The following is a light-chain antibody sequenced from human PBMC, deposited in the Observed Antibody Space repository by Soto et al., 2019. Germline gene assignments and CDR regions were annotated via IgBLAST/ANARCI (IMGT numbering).Light chain of an antibody. CDR2: AAS. CDR3: QQDNTCPLT. V-gene: IGKV1-9*01. CDR1: QDISSH. J-gene: IGKJ4*01. Sequence: DIQLTQSPSFLSASVGDRVTITCRASQDISSHLAWYQQKPGKAPKLLIYAASTLQSGVPSGFGGSGSGTEFTLTISSLQSEDFATYYCQQDNTCPLTFGGGTKVEIK.